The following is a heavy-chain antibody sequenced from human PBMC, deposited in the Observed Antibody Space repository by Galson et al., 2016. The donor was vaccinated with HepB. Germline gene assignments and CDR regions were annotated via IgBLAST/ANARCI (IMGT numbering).Heavy chain of an antibody. D-gene: IGHD3-22*01. CDR3: AREDSSGYYYFGY. Sequence: SLRLSCAASGFTFSNYDMSWVRQAPGRGLEWVSGISGSGASTTYADSVKGRFTISRDNSKNTLYLKMTSLRAAATVVYYCAREDSSGYYYFGYWGQGTLVTVSS. CDR1: GFTFSNYD. V-gene: IGHV3-23*01. CDR2: ISGSGAST. J-gene: IGHJ4*02.